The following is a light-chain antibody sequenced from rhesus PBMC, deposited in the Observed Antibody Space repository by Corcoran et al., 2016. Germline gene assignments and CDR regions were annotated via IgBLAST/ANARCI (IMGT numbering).Light chain of an antibody. CDR3: QQGYSYPLT. J-gene: IGKJ4*01. Sequence: DIQMTQSPSSLSASVGDRVTITCQASQSLSNYLNWYQQKPGKIHKLLIYRASSLQSGIPSLFSGSGSGTDFTLTISSLQPEDFATYYCQQGYSYPLTFGGGTKVELK. CDR2: RAS. V-gene: IGKV1S9*01. CDR1: QSLSNY.